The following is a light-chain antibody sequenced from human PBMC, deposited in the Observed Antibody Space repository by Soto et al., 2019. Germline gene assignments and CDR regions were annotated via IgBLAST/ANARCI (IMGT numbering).Light chain of an antibody. V-gene: IGKV3-20*01. CDR3: QQYGSSPWT. CDR2: GAS. Sequence: TQHPATLSVSQEEIATLSCRASQSVSSSYLAWYQQKPGQAPRLLIYGASSRATGIPDRFSGSGSGTDFTLTISRLEPEDFAVYYCQQYGSSPWTFGQGSKVDVK. J-gene: IGKJ1*01. CDR1: QSVSSSY.